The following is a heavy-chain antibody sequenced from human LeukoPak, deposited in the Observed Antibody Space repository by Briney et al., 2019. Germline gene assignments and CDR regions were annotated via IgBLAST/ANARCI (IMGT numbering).Heavy chain of an antibody. CDR3: ARSPGYSSSWYEFDP. J-gene: IGHJ5*02. D-gene: IGHD6-13*01. CDR1: GYTFTSYD. Sequence: SVKVSCKASGYTFTSYDISWVRQAPGQGLEWMGRIIPILGIANYAQKFQGRVTITADKSTSTAYMELSSLRSEDTAVYYCARSPGYSSSWYEFDPWGQGTLVTVSS. CDR2: IIPILGIA. V-gene: IGHV1-69*04.